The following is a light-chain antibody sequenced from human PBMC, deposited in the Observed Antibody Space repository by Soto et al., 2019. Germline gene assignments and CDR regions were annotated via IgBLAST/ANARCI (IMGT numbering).Light chain of an antibody. CDR3: QHHGGPPLFT. CDR1: QSVDTY. CDR2: GAS. Sequence: EIVLTQSPGTLSLSPGERATLSCRASQSVDTYLTWYQQKPGQPPRLLIYGASSRATGIPGRFSGSGSGTDFPLTISRLEPEDLAVDYWQHHGGPPLFTVGPGTRVDIK. J-gene: IGKJ3*01. V-gene: IGKV3-20*01.